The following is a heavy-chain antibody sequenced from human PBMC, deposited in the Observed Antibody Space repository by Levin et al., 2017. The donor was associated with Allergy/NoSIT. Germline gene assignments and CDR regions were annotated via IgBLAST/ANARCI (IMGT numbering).Heavy chain of an antibody. V-gene: IGHV3-23*01. CDR1: GFTFSSYA. D-gene: IGHD5-24*01. Sequence: GGSLRLSCAASGFTFSSYAMSWVRQAPGKGLEWVSAISGSGGGTYYAASLQGRFTISRDNSKNTLYLQMDSLRAEDTAVYYCAKRDGYNQGHFDFWGQGTLVTVSS. J-gene: IGHJ4*02. CDR2: ISGSGGGT. CDR3: AKRDGYNQGHFDF.